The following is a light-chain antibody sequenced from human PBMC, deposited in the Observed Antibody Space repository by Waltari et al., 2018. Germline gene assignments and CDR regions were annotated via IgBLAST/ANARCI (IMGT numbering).Light chain of an antibody. J-gene: IGKJ1*01. V-gene: IGKV3-20*01. CDR1: QSVTRT. CDR2: GAS. CDR3: QHYLRLPAT. Sequence: EIVLTQSPGTLSLSPGERATLSCRASQSVTRTLAWYQQKPGQAPRRLIYGASNRDTGIPDRFSGSGSGTDFSLNISRVEPEDFAVYYCQHYLRLPATFGQGTKVEIK.